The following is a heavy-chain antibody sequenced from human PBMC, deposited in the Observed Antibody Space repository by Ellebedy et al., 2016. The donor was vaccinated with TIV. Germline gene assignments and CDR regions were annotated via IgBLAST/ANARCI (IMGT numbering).Heavy chain of an antibody. D-gene: IGHD3-3*01. CDR3: ARDSFGVGNYYYYGMDV. CDR1: GGSISSSNW. V-gene: IGHV4-4*02. CDR2: IYHSGST. Sequence: GSLRLXXAVSGGSISSSNWWSWVRQPPGKGLEWIGEIYHSGSTNYNPSLKSRVTISVDKSKNQFSLKLSSVTAADTAVYYCARDSFGVGNYYYYGMDVWGQGTTVTVSS. J-gene: IGHJ6*02.